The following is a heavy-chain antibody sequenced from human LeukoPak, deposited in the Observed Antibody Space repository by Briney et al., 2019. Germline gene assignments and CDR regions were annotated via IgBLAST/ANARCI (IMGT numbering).Heavy chain of an antibody. CDR3: ARGNYQLSNGMDV. CDR2: IWYDGSNK. CDR1: GFTFRNYG. D-gene: IGHD1-7*01. Sequence: GTSLRLSCAASGFTFRNYGIHWVRQAPGKGLEWVAIIWYDGSNKYYADSVKGRFTISRDNSKNTLYLQMNSLRAEDTAVYYCARGNYQLSNGMDVWGQGTTVTVSS. J-gene: IGHJ6*02. V-gene: IGHV3-33*01.